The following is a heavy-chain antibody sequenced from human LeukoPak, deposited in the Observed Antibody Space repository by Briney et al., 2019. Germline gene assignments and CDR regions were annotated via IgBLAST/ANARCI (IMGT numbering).Heavy chain of an antibody. CDR3: ARDPGAPGAAAGTGRAFDI. V-gene: IGHV6-1*01. D-gene: IGHD6-13*01. CDR2: TYYRSKWYN. J-gene: IGHJ3*02. CDR1: GDSVSSNSAA. Sequence: SQTLSLTCAISGDSVSSNSAAWNWIRQSPSRGLEWLGRTYYRSKWYNDYAVSVKSRITINPDTSKNQFSLQLNSVTPEDTAVYYCARDPGAPGAAAGTGRAFDIWGQGTMVTVSS.